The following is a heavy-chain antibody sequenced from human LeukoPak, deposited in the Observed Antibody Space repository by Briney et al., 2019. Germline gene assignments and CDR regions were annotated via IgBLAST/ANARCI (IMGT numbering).Heavy chain of an antibody. V-gene: IGHV1-46*01. CDR3: ARDRQQLGPRWFDP. CDR1: GYTFTSYY. J-gene: IGHJ5*02. CDR2: INPSGGTA. D-gene: IGHD6-13*01. Sequence: EASVKVSCKASGYTFTSYYMHWVRQAPGQGLEWIGIINPSGGTASHTQKFQGRVTMTRDTSTSTVYMELSSLRSEDTAVYYCARDRQQLGPRWFDPWGQGTLVTVSS.